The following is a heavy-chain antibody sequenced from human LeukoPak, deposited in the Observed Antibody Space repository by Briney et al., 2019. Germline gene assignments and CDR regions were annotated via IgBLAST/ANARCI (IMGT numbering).Heavy chain of an antibody. V-gene: IGHV1-24*01. J-gene: IGHJ3*02. CDR1: GYTLTELS. CDR3: ARSFTIFGVAHAFDI. CDR2: FDPEDGET. Sequence: GASVKVSCKVSGYTLTELSMHWVRQAPGKGLEWMGGFDPEDGETIYAQKFQGRVTMTRDMSTSTVYMELSSLRSEDTAVYYCARSFTIFGVAHAFDIWGQGTMVTVSS. D-gene: IGHD3-3*01.